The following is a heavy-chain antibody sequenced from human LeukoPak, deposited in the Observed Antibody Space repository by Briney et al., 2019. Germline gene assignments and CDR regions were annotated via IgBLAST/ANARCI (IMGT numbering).Heavy chain of an antibody. Sequence: SETLSLTCAVYGGSFSGYYWSWIRQPPGKGLEWIGEINHSGSTYYNPSLKSRVTISVDTSKNQFSLKLSSVTAADTAVYYCARDYVARGSYFDYWGQGTLVTVSS. CDR1: GGSFSGYY. CDR2: INHSGST. CDR3: ARDYVARGSYFDY. J-gene: IGHJ4*02. V-gene: IGHV4-34*01. D-gene: IGHD3-16*01.